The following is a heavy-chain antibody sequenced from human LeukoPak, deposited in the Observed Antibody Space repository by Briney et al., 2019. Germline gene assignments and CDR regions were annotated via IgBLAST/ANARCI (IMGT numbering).Heavy chain of an antibody. CDR1: GGSITNTNY. CDR3: AREGGPYRPLDY. J-gene: IGHJ4*02. Sequence: PSETLSLTCCVSGGSITNTNYWTWVRQPPGKGLEWIGEVNLQGSTNYNPSLMGRVAISVDTSENHISLQLTSVTAADTAVYYCAREGGPYRPLDYSGQGTLVTVSS. CDR2: VNLQGST. V-gene: IGHV4-4*02.